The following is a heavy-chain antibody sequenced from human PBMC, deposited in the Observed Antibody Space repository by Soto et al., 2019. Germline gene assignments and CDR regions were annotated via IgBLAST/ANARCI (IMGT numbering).Heavy chain of an antibody. CDR2: IYYSGST. CDR1: GGSISSGDYY. Sequence: PSETLSLTCTVSGGSISSGDYYWSWIRQPPGKGLEWIGYIYYSGSTYYNPSLKSRVTISVDTSKNQLSLKLSSVTAADTAVYYCARGSGTMIVVAPIGSYFDYWGQGTLVTVSS. V-gene: IGHV4-30-4*01. J-gene: IGHJ4*02. D-gene: IGHD3-22*01. CDR3: ARGSGTMIVVAPIGSYFDY.